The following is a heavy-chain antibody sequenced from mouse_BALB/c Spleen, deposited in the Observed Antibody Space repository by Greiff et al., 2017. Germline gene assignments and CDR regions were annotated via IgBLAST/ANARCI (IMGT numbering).Heavy chain of an antibody. CDR3: TSSYGSRAWFAY. V-gene: IGHV1-55*01. CDR2: IYPGSGST. Sequence: QVQLQQSGAELVRPGSSVKISCKASGYAFSSYWMHWVKQRPGQGLEWIGNIYPGSGSTNYDEKFKSKATLTVDTSSSTAYMQLSSLTSEDSAVYYCTSSYGSRAWFAYWGQGTLVTVSA. D-gene: IGHD1-1*01. CDR1: GYAFSSYW. J-gene: IGHJ3*01.